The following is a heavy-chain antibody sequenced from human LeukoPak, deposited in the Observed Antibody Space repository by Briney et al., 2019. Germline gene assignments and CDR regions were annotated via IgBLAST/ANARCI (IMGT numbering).Heavy chain of an antibody. CDR2: IYYSGST. V-gene: IGHV4-59*12. CDR1: GASISNYY. CDR3: ARDRPVTGANWFDP. Sequence: PSETLSLTCTVSGASISNYYWSWIRQSPGKGLEWIGHIYYSGSTNYNPSLKSRVTISVDTSKNQFSLRLSSVTAADTAVYYCARDRPVTGANWFDPWGQGALVTVSS. D-gene: IGHD4-11*01. J-gene: IGHJ5*02.